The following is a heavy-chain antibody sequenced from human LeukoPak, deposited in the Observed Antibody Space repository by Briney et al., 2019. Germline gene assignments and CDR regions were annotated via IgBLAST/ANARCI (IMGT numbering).Heavy chain of an antibody. CDR3: ARHYYDSSGPAFDI. Sequence: SETLSLTCAVSGYSISSGYYWGWIRQPPGKGLEWIGSIYHSGSAHYNPSLKSRVTISVDTSKNQFSLKLSSVTAADTAVYHCARHYYDSSGPAFDIWGQGTMVTVSS. J-gene: IGHJ3*02. CDR2: IYHSGSA. V-gene: IGHV4-38-2*01. D-gene: IGHD3-22*01. CDR1: GYSISSGYY.